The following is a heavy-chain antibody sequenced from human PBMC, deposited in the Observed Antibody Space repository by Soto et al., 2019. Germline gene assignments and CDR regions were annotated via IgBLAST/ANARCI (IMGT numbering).Heavy chain of an antibody. CDR3: AKNGQPPYYYYGMDV. Sequence: QGQLVQSGAEVKKPGASVKVSCKASGYTFTRYGISWVRQAPGQGLEWMGWISGYNGDTNYAQKLQGRVTMTVDTSTTTAFMELTSLPSDDRAVYYCAKNGQPPYYYYGMDVWGQGTTVTVSS. V-gene: IGHV1-18*01. J-gene: IGHJ6*02. CDR1: GYTFTRYG. CDR2: ISGYNGDT. D-gene: IGHD2-8*01.